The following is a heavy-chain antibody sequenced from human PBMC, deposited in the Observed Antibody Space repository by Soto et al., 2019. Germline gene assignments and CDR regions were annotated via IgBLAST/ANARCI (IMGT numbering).Heavy chain of an antibody. CDR3: ARLRYYDFCSGYYLDYYYYYGMDV. CDR2: IYYSGST. V-gene: IGHV4-39*01. J-gene: IGHJ6*02. CDR1: GGSISSSSYY. Sequence: PSETLSLTCTVSGGSISSSSYYWGWIRQPPGKGLEWIGSIYYSGSTYYNPSLKSRVTISVDTSKNQFSLKLSSVTAADTAVYYCARLRYYDFCSGYYLDYYYYYGMDVWGQVTRVTVSS. D-gene: IGHD3-3*01.